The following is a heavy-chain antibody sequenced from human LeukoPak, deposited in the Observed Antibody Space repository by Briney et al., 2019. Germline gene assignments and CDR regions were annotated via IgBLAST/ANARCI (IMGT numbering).Heavy chain of an antibody. CDR3: AISDCSGGTCYFDF. CDR2: ISRSSSTL. J-gene: IGHJ4*02. CDR1: GFTFSDYY. Sequence: PGGSLRLSCAASGFTFSDYYMSWIRQAPGKGLEWVSDISRSSSTLYYADSVKGRFTISRDNAKNSLYLQMNSLRAEDTAVYYCAISDCSGGTCYFDFWGQGTLVTVSS. D-gene: IGHD2-15*01. V-gene: IGHV3-11*04.